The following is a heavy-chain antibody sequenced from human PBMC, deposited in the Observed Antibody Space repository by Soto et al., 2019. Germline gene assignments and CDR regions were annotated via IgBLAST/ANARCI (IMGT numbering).Heavy chain of an antibody. Sequence: SETLSLTCAVYSGSFSGYYWSWIRQPPGKGLEWIGEINHSGSTNYNPSLKSRVTISVDTSKKQFSLKLSSVTAADTAVYYCARESQGQKSEVEKPTHPWGQGTLVTVSS. CDR1: SGSFSGYY. J-gene: IGHJ5*02. CDR2: INHSGST. CDR3: ARESQGQKSEVEKPTHP. V-gene: IGHV4-34*01. D-gene: IGHD4-4*01.